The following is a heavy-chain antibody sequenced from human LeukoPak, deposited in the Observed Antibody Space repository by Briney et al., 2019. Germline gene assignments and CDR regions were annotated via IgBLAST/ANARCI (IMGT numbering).Heavy chain of an antibody. V-gene: IGHV1-2*02. J-gene: IGHJ3*01. Sequence: ASVKVSCKASGYTFTGYYMHWVRQAPGQGLEWMGWINPNSGGTNYAQKFQGRVTMTRDTSISTAYMELSRLRSDDTAVYYCARAGYCSGGSCYDAFHVWGRGTMVTVSS. CDR1: GYTFTGYY. CDR2: INPNSGGT. CDR3: ARAGYCSGGSCYDAFHV. D-gene: IGHD2-15*01.